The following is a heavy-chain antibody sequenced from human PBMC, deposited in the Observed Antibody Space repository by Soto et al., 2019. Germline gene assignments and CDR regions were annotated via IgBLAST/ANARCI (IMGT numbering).Heavy chain of an antibody. CDR3: GRSVVGATGEILYNAMDV. CDR2: IDAASGNT. J-gene: IGHJ6*01. CDR1: GYTFSGYS. Sequence: QVQLVQSGAEVKKPGASVKVSCKASGYTFSGYSLHWVRQAPGQRLEWMGWIDAASGNTKYSRRFRGRVSITSDTSASTAYMELSGLRSEDTAVYYCGRSVVGATGEILYNAMDVW. V-gene: IGHV1-3*01. D-gene: IGHD1-26*01.